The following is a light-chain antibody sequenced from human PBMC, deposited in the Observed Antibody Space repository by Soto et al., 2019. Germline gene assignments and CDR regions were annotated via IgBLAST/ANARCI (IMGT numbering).Light chain of an antibody. V-gene: IGKV1-6*01. CDR1: QGIRND. J-gene: IGKJ5*01. CDR3: QQYGSSPRT. CDR2: AAS. Sequence: AIQMTQSPSSLSASVGDRVTITCRASQGIRNDLGWYQQKPGKAPKLLIYAASSLQSGVPSRFSGSGSGTDFTLTITRLEPEDFAVYYCQQYGSSPRTFGQGTRLEIK.